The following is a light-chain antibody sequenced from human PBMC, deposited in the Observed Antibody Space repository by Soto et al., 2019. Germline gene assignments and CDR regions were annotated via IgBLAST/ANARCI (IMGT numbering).Light chain of an antibody. Sequence: EIQMTQSPSSVSASVGDRVTITCQASQGISTWLAWYQQKAGKAPNLLIYGASNLHSGVPSRFSGSGSGTNFTLTISSLQPEDFATYYCQQANSFPITFGQGTRLEIK. V-gene: IGKV1-12*01. CDR2: GAS. J-gene: IGKJ5*01. CDR3: QQANSFPIT. CDR1: QGISTW.